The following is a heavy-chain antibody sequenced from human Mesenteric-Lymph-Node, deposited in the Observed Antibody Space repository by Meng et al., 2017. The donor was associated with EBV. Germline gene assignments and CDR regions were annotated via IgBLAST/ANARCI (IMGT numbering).Heavy chain of an antibody. CDR3: ATGLYGDYALAN. CDR2: IYYSGST. V-gene: IGHV4-34*11. CDR1: GGSFGGYY. D-gene: IGHD4-17*01. Sequence: VQLQQWGAGLLKPSETLSLTCAVYGGSFGGYYWSWIRQPPGKGLEWIGYIYYSGSTNYNPSLKSRVTISVDTSKNQFSLKLSSVTAADTAVYYCATGLYGDYALANWGQGTLVTVFS. J-gene: IGHJ4*02.